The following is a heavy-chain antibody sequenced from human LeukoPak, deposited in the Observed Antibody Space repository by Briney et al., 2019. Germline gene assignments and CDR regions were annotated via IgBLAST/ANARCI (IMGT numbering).Heavy chain of an antibody. Sequence: SETLSLTCTVSGGSISSYYWSRIRQPPGKGLEWIGYIYYSGSTNYNPSLKSRVTISVDTSKNQFSLKLSSVTAADTAVYYCARGDAFDIWGQGTMVTVSS. CDR3: ARGDAFDI. V-gene: IGHV4-59*01. CDR2: IYYSGST. J-gene: IGHJ3*02. CDR1: GGSISSYY.